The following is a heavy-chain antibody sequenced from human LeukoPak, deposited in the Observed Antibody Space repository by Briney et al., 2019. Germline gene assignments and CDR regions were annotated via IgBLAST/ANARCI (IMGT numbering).Heavy chain of an antibody. CDR1: GGSISSSSYY. V-gene: IGHV4-39*01. CDR2: IYYSGST. CDR3: ARGTIVVVPAAIDY. Sequence: PSETLSLTCTVSGGSISSSSYYWGWIRQPPGKGLEWIRSIYYSGSTYYNPSLKSRVTISVDTSKNQFSLKLRSVTAADTAVYYCARGTIVVVPAAIDYWGQGTLVTVSS. J-gene: IGHJ4*02. D-gene: IGHD2-2*01.